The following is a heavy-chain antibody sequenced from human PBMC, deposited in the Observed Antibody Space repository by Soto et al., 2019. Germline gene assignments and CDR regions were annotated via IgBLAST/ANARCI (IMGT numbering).Heavy chain of an antibody. D-gene: IGHD3-16*02. V-gene: IGHV3-7*03. J-gene: IGHJ5*02. CDR2: IKQDGSEK. CDR1: GFTFSSYW. Sequence: QPGGSLRLSCAASGFTFSSYWMSWVRQAPGKGLEWVANIKQDGSEKYYVDSVKGRFTISRDNAKNSLYLQMNSLRAEDTAVYYCARARGVMITFGGVIVIRWFDPWGQGTLVTVSS. CDR3: ARARGVMITFGGVIVIRWFDP.